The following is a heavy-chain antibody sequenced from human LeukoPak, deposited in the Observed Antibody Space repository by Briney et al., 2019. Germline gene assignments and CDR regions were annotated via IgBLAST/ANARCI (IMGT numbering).Heavy chain of an antibody. CDR1: GYTFSDYY. CDR2: INPKNGDT. Sequence: GASVKVSCKSSGYTFSDYYLHWVRQAPGQGLEWMAWINPKNGDTNYAQKFQGRVSMTRDTSISTAYMELSRLRSDDTAVYYCARVEGFGEFDYWGQGTLVTVSS. J-gene: IGHJ4*02. V-gene: IGHV1-2*02. D-gene: IGHD3-10*01. CDR3: ARVEGFGEFDY.